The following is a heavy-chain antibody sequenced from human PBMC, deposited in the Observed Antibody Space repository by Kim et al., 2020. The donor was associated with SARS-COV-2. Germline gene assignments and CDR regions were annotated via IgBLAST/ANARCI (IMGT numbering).Heavy chain of an antibody. D-gene: IGHD3-10*01. CDR3: AGLVVTITMGDYGMDV. Sequence: GGSLRLSCAASGSTFTRYSIVWVRQAPGKGLEWVSYITSSGDITYYTDSVKGRFTISRDNAKNLVFLEMSSLRGEDTARYYCAGLVVTITMGDYGMDVWGQGTTVVVSS. CDR1: GSTFTRYS. V-gene: IGHV3-48*04. CDR2: ITSSGDIT. J-gene: IGHJ6*02.